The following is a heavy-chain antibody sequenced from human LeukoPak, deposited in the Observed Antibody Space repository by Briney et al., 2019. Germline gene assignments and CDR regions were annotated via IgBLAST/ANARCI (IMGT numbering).Heavy chain of an antibody. Sequence: GASVKVSCKASGYTFTGYYMHWVRQAPGQGLEWMGWINPNSGGTNYAQKFQGRVTMTRDTSISTAYMELSRLRSDDTAVYYCAREFVSPVRGAPYVVDYYYYMDVWGKGTTVTVSS. J-gene: IGHJ6*03. CDR1: GYTFTGYY. CDR3: AREFVSPVRGAPYVVDYYYYMDV. CDR2: INPNSGGT. V-gene: IGHV1-2*02. D-gene: IGHD3-10*01.